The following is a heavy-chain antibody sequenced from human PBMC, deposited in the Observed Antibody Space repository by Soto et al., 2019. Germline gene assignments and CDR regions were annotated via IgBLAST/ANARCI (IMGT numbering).Heavy chain of an antibody. CDR3: ARGGDYGDYFDY. J-gene: IGHJ4*02. V-gene: IGHV1-69*01. Sequence: QVQLVQSGAEVKKPGSSVKVSCKASGGTFSSYAITWVRQAPGQGLEWMGGILPIFGTANYAQKFQGRVTITADESTSTAYMELCSLRSEDTAVYYCARGGDYGDYFDYWGQGTLVTVSS. D-gene: IGHD4-17*01. CDR2: ILPIFGTA. CDR1: GGTFSSYA.